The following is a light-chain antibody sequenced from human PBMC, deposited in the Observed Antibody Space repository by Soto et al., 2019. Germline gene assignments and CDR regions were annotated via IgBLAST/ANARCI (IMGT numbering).Light chain of an antibody. J-gene: IGKJ1*01. CDR2: KAS. CDR3: QQYNSLTWT. CDR1: QRISSW. V-gene: IGKV1-5*03. Sequence: DIQMTQSPSTLSASVGDRVTITCRASQRISSWLAWYQQKPGKAPKLLIYKASSLETGVPSRFSGSGYGTEFTLTISSLQPDDFAAYFCQQYNSLTWTFGQGTKVEVK.